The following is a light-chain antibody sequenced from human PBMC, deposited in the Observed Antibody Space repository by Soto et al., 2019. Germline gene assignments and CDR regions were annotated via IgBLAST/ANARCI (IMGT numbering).Light chain of an antibody. CDR2: DVS. Sequence: QSVLTQPASVSGSPGQSITISCTGTSSDISDYNYVSWFQQHPGKAPKLMIYDVSSRPSGISNRFSGSQSGNTASLTISGLQAEDEADYYCSSYASSSSLDVFGSGTKVTVL. V-gene: IGLV2-14*03. J-gene: IGLJ1*01. CDR1: SSDISDYNY. CDR3: SSYASSSSLDV.